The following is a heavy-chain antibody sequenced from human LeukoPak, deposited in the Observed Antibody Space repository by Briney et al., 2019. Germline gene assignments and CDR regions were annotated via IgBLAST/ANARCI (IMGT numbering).Heavy chain of an antibody. Sequence: GRSLRLSCAASGFTFSSYAMHWVRQAPGKGLEWVAVISYDGSNKYYADSVKGRFTISRDNSKNTLYLQMNSLRAEDTAVYYCAKVPSIAVAGTWGQGTLVTVSS. V-gene: IGHV3-30*04. CDR3: AKVPSIAVAGT. D-gene: IGHD6-19*01. CDR1: GFTFSSYA. J-gene: IGHJ5*02. CDR2: ISYDGSNK.